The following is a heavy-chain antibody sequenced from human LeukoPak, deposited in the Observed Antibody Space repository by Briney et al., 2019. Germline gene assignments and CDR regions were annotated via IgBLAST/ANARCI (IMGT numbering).Heavy chain of an antibody. CDR3: ARGYCTGNSCPIYYYGMDV. D-gene: IGHD2-8*02. CDR2: ISARDNYI. CDR1: GFTFSTYA. Sequence: GGSLRLSCAASGFTFSTYAMTWVRQAPGKGLEWVSAISARDNYIYYADSVKGRFTISRDNTNLYLQMDSLRAEDTALYYCARGYCTGNSCPIYYYGMDVWGQGTTVIVSS. J-gene: IGHJ6*02. V-gene: IGHV3-23*01.